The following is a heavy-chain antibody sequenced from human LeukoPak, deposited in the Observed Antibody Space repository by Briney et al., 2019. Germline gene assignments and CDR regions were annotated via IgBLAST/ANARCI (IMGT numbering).Heavy chain of an antibody. V-gene: IGHV4-39*01. CDR3: ARAGLETYYGKSYFDY. CDR2: VYYSGSI. CDR1: GGSISSSSYY. J-gene: IGHJ4*02. Sequence: KPSETLSLTCTVSGGSISSSSYYWGWIRQPPGKGLEGIGSVYYSGSIYYNPSLKSRATISVDTSKTQFSLKLRSVTAADTAVYYCARAGLETYYGKSYFDYWGQGTLVTVSS. D-gene: IGHD3-10*01.